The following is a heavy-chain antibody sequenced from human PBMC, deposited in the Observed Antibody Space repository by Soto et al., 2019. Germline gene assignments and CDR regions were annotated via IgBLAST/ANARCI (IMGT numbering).Heavy chain of an antibody. CDR3: TTELDRYYDFWSGYYTPLGFYGMDV. D-gene: IGHD3-3*01. Sequence: PGGSLRLSCAASGFTFSNAWMNWVRQAPGKGLEWVGRIKSKTDNGTTDYAAPVKGRFTISRDDPKNTLYLQMNSLKTEDTAVYYCTTELDRYYDFWSGYYTPLGFYGMDVWGQGTTVTVSS. J-gene: IGHJ6*02. CDR2: IKSKTDNGTT. V-gene: IGHV3-15*07. CDR1: GFTFSNAW.